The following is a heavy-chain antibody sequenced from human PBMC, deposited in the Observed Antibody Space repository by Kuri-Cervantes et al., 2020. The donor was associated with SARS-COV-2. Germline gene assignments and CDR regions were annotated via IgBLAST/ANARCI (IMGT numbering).Heavy chain of an antibody. CDR2: MNPNSGNT. Sequence: ASVKVSCKTSGYTFTSYDINWVRQATGQGLEWMGWMNPNSGNTGYAQKFQGRVTMTRNTSISTAYMELSSLRSEDTAVYYCARGTSYDSSGFYYYYGMDVWGQGTTVTVSS. CDR1: GYTFTSYD. V-gene: IGHV1-8*01. CDR3: ARGTSYDSSGFYYYYGMDV. D-gene: IGHD3-22*01. J-gene: IGHJ6*02.